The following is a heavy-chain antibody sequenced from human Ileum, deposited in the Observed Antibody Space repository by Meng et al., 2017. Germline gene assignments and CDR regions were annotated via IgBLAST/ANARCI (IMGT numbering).Heavy chain of an antibody. CDR2: IFWDIGSP. V-gene: IGHV3-9*01. J-gene: IGHJ6*02. D-gene: IGHD6-25*01. CDR1: GFKLQEHA. Sequence: SLKISCVASGFKLQEHAMHWVRQAPGKGLEWVAGIFWDIGSPGYADSVAGRFIISRDNVKNSVYLQMNSLRLEDTALYYCVKDIGLGGADVWGQGTTVTVSS. CDR3: VKDIGLGGADV.